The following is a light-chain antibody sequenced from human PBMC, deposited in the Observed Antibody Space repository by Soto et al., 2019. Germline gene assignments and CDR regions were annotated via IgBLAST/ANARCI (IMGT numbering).Light chain of an antibody. CDR1: QGIGSW. CDR2: AVS. J-gene: IGKJ2*01. V-gene: IGKV1-12*01. CDR3: PQTNSFPPT. Sequence: DIQMTQSPSSVSASIGDRVTITCRATQGIGSWLAGYQQKPGKAPKLLIYAVSSLQSGVPSRFSRSGSGTDLPLTISRLQPQDFATYYCPQTNSFPPTFGQGNKLEIQ.